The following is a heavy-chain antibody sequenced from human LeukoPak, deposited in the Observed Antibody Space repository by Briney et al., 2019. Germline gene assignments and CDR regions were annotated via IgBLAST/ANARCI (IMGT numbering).Heavy chain of an antibody. CDR3: ASYTSGWSRGAFDV. J-gene: IGHJ3*01. Sequence: GGSLRLSCAASGFTFSSYWMNWVRQAPGKGLEWVANIKQDGSEKYYVDSVKGRFSISRDNAKSSLYLQMDSLRAEDTAVYYCASYTSGWSRGAFDVWGQGTMVTVSS. CDR2: IKQDGSEK. CDR1: GFTFSSYW. V-gene: IGHV3-7*01. D-gene: IGHD6-19*01.